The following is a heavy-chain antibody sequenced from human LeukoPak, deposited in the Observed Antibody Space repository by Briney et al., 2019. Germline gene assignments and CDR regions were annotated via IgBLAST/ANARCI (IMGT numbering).Heavy chain of an antibody. CDR3: AREGDYGDYPFDY. V-gene: IGHV3-21*01. CDR2: ISSSSSYI. D-gene: IGHD4-17*01. Sequence: ISSSSSYIYYAASVKGRFTISRDNAKNSLYLQMNSLRAEDTAVYYCAREGDYGDYPFDYWGQGTLVTVSS. J-gene: IGHJ4*02.